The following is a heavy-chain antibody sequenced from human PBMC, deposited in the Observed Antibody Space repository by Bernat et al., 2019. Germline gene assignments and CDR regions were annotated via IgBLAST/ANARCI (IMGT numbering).Heavy chain of an antibody. CDR3: AKASLKRGYRN. CDR1: GFTFSSYA. J-gene: IGHJ3*01. D-gene: IGHD2-2*03. V-gene: IGHV3-23*01. CDR2: ISGSGGST. Sequence: EVQLLESGGGLVQPGGSLRLSCAASGFTFSSYAMSWVRQAPGKGLEWVSAISGSGGSTSYSASVKGRFTIARDNSKNTLYLQMNSLRAEDTAVYYCAKASLKRGYRNWGQGTMVTVSS.